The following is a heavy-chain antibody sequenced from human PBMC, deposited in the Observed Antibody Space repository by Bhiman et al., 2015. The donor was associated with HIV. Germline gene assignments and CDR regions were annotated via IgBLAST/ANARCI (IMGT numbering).Heavy chain of an antibody. CDR3: ARGYTYGQGRLGFDY. J-gene: IGHJ4*02. CDR2: ISWNSGTI. CDR1: GFTFDDYA. D-gene: IGHD5-18*01. V-gene: IGHV3-9*01. Sequence: EVQLVESGGGLVQPGRSLRLSCAASGFTFDDYAMHWVRQAPGKGLEWVAGISWNSGTIAYAVSVKGRFTISRDNAKSSLFLQVNSLRAEDTAVYYCARGYTYGQGRLGFDYWGQGTLVTVSS.